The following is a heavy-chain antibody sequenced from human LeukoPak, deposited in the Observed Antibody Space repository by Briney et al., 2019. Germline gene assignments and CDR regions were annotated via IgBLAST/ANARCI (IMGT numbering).Heavy chain of an antibody. CDR2: IWSDGSKK. V-gene: IGHV3-33*01. CDR1: GFTLSSYC. J-gene: IGHJ5*02. Sequence: RGCLRPSRAASGFTLSSYCMQWVSPAPRKKLGWVGVIWSDGSKKYYADSVKGRFTISRENSKSKLYLQMNSLRVENTAVDYCARASSLGGTTRDDRFDPWGQGTLVTVSS. D-gene: IGHD1-7*01. CDR3: ARASSLGGTTRDDRFDP.